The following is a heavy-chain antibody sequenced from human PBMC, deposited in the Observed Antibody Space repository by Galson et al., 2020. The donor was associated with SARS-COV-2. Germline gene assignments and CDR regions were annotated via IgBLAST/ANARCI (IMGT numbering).Heavy chain of an antibody. CDR3: AKDGVQLERRSPMTKYYYYYMDV. CDR1: GFTFDDYT. V-gene: IGHV3-43*01. CDR2: ISWDGGST. Sequence: GGSLRLSCAASGFTFDDYTMHWVRQAPGKGLEWVSLISWDGGSTYYADSVKGRFTISRDNSKNSLYLQMNSLRTEDTALYYCAKDGVQLERRSPMTKYYYYYMDVWGKGTTVTVSS. D-gene: IGHD1-1*01. J-gene: IGHJ6*03.